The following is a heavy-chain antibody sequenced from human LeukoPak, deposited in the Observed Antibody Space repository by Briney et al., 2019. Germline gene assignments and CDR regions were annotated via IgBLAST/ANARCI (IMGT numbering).Heavy chain of an antibody. V-gene: IGHV1-2*02. Sequence: GASVKVSCKASGYTFTGDFIHWVRQAPGQGLEWMGWINSDSGGTNYARKFQGRVTMTRDTFISTAYMELSSLRSDDTAVFYCARGNIATRRGENWFDPWGQGTLVTVSS. CDR1: GYTFTGDF. CDR3: ARGNIATRRGENWFDP. D-gene: IGHD6-6*01. J-gene: IGHJ5*02. CDR2: INSDSGGT.